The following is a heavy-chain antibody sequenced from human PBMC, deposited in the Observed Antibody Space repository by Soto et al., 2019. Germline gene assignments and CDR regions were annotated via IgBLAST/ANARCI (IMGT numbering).Heavy chain of an antibody. V-gene: IGHV1-46*01. J-gene: IGHJ3*02. D-gene: IGHD3-3*01. CDR3: ARGRKLLRFLEWLLYQDDAFDI. CDR1: GYTFTSYY. CDR2: INPSGGST. Sequence: ASVKVSCKASGYTFTSYYMHWVRQAPGQGLEWMGIINPSGGSTSYAQKFQGRVTMTRDTSTSTVYMELSSLRSEDTAVYYCARGRKLLRFLEWLLYQDDAFDIWGQGTMVTVSS.